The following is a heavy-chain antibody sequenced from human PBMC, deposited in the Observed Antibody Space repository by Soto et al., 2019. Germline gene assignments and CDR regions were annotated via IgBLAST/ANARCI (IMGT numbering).Heavy chain of an antibody. Sequence: SVKVSFKASGATFSSYAISWVRQAPGQVLEWMGGIIPIFGTANYAQKFQGRVTITADESTSTAYMELSSLRSEDTAVYYCARGDTAMVSPSSLYYYGMDVWGQGTTVTSP. CDR2: IIPIFGTA. J-gene: IGHJ6*02. V-gene: IGHV1-69*13. CDR3: ARGDTAMVSPSSLYYYGMDV. D-gene: IGHD5-18*01. CDR1: GATFSSYA.